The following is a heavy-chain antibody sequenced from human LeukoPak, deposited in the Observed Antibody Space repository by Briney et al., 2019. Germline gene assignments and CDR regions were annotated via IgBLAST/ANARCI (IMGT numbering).Heavy chain of an antibody. CDR2: IKNDGSST. Sequence: GGSLRLSCAASGFTFSRYWMHWVRQAPGKGLVWVSLIKNDGSSTTYADSVKGRFTISRDNAKNTLFLQMTSLRADDTAIYYCASALGGQGGHWGQGTLVTVSS. J-gene: IGHJ4*02. CDR1: GFTFSRYW. D-gene: IGHD1-26*01. V-gene: IGHV3-74*03. CDR3: ASALGGQGGH.